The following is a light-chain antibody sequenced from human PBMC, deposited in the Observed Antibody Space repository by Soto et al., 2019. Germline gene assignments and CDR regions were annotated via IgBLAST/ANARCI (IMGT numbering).Light chain of an antibody. Sequence: DIQMTQSPSSLSASVGDKITISCRASQTISNYLNWYQQKPGEAPKLLIYVAYRLQSGVPSRFSGSGSGTDFTLIINILQTEDFATYFCQLGFSRPWTFGQGT. V-gene: IGKV1-39*01. CDR3: QLGFSRPWT. J-gene: IGKJ1*01. CDR2: VAY. CDR1: QTISNY.